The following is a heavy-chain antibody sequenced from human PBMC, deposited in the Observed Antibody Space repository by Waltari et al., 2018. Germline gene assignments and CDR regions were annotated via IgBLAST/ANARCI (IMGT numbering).Heavy chain of an antibody. Sequence: QVQLVQSGAEVKKPGSSVKVSCKAPGGTFSSYAISWVRQHPGQGLEWMGGIIPIFGTANYAQKFQGRVTITADESTSTAYMELSSLRSEDTAVYYCASPRAAMTTVTNFDYWGQGTLVTVSS. CDR3: ASPRAAMTTVTNFDY. CDR1: GGTFSSYA. V-gene: IGHV1-69*13. D-gene: IGHD4-17*01. J-gene: IGHJ4*02. CDR2: IIPIFGTA.